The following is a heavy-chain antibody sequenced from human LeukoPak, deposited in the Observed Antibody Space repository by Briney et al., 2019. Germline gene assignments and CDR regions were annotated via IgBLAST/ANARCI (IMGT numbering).Heavy chain of an antibody. J-gene: IGHJ4*02. CDR2: ISYDGSNK. V-gene: IGHV3-30*18. D-gene: IGHD2-15*01. Sequence: PGGSLRLSCAASGFTFSSYGMHWVRQAPGKGLEWVAVISYDGSNKYYADSVKGRFTISRDNSKNTLYLQMNSLRAEDTAVYYCAKVLGYCGGGSCLFDYWGQGTLVTVPS. CDR3: AKVLGYCGGGSCLFDY. CDR1: GFTFSSYG.